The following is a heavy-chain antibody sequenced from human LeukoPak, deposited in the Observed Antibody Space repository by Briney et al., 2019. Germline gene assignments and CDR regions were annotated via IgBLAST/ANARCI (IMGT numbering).Heavy chain of an antibody. V-gene: IGHV1-24*01. D-gene: IGHD5-12*01. CDR1: GYRLTELY. J-gene: IGHJ4*02. CDR3: VRDDGGYGLVDS. Sequence: GASVKVSCKVSGYRLTELYIYWVRQAPGEGPEWMGGFDPEDDRGIYAQKFQGRVTMTEDTSTNTAYMELRNLRSDDTAVYYCVRDDGGYGLVDSWGQGTLVTVSS. CDR2: FDPEDDRG.